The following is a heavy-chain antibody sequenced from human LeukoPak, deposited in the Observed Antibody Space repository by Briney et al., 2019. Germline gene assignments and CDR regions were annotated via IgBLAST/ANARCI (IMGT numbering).Heavy chain of an antibody. CDR2: INPNSGGT. CDR3: ARLERTVAEDGTGHDY. CDR1: GYTFTSYD. Sequence: ASVKVSCKASGYTFTSYDINWVRQATGQGLEWMGRINPNSGGTNYAQKFQGRVTMTRDTSISTAYMELRRLRSDDKAVYYCARLERTVAEDGTGHDYWGQGTLVTVSS. V-gene: IGHV1-2*06. J-gene: IGHJ4*02. D-gene: IGHD6-19*01.